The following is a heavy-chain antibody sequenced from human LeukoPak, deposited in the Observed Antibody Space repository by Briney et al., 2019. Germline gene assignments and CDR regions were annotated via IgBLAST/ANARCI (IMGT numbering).Heavy chain of an antibody. CDR2: IKEDGSET. CDR1: GFTFGNHW. D-gene: IGHD3-10*01. J-gene: IGHJ4*02. V-gene: IGHV3-7*01. Sequence: GGSLRLSCAASGFTFGNHWMTWVRQAPGKGVEWLAHIKEDGSETAYVDSVRGRFTISRDNAKTSLYLQMSSLRDEDTAVYYCARDRGFFLFDYWGQGTLVSVSS. CDR3: ARDRGFFLFDY.